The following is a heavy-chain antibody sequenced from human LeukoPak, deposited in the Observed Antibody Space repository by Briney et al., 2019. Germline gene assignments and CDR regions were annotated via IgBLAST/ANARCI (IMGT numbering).Heavy chain of an antibody. V-gene: IGHV1-2*02. CDR3: ARDLGVRYFQGFDY. Sequence: RASVKVSCKASGYTFTGYYMHWVRQAPGQGLEWMGWINPNSGGTNYAQKFQGRVTMTRDTSISTAYMELSRLRSDDTAVYYCARDLGVRYFQGFDYWGQGTPVTVSS. J-gene: IGHJ4*02. CDR2: INPNSGGT. D-gene: IGHD3-9*01. CDR1: GYTFTGYY.